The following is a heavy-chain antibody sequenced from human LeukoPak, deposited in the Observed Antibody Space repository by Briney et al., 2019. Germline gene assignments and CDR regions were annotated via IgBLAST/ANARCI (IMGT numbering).Heavy chain of an antibody. CDR3: AREGYGLPIDY. CDR2: ISYDGSNK. Sequence: QPGGSLRLSCAASGFTFSSYGMHWVRQAPGKGLEWVAVISYDGSNKYYADSVKGRFTISRDNSKNTLYLQMNSLRAEDTAVYYCAREGYGLPIDYWGQGTLVTVSS. V-gene: IGHV3-30*03. D-gene: IGHD5-18*01. J-gene: IGHJ4*02. CDR1: GFTFSSYG.